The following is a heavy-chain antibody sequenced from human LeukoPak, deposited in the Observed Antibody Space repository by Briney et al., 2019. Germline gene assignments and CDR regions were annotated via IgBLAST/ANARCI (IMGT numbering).Heavy chain of an antibody. V-gene: IGHV4-59*08. J-gene: IGHJ3*02. CDR2: IYYSGST. CDR3: ARQRYYGSGSFLDI. CDR1: GGSISSYY. D-gene: IGHD3-10*01. Sequence: SETLSLTCTVSGGSISSYYWSWIRQPPGTGLEWIGYIYYSGSTNYNPSLKSRVTISVDTSKNQFSLKLSSVTAADTAVYYCARQRYYGSGSFLDIWGQGTMVTVSS.